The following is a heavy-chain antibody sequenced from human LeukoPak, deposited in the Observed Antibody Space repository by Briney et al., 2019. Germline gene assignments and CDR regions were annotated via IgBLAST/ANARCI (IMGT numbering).Heavy chain of an antibody. J-gene: IGHJ4*02. CDR3: ARRRITMVRGGRGDFDY. CDR2: IYYSGST. V-gene: IGHV4-59*05. CDR1: GGSISSYC. D-gene: IGHD3-10*01. Sequence: SETLSLTCTVSGGSISSYCWSWIRQPPGKGLEWIGSIYYSGSTYYNPSLKSRVTISVDTSKNQFSLKLSSVTAADTAVYYCARRRITMVRGGRGDFDYWGQGTLVTVSS.